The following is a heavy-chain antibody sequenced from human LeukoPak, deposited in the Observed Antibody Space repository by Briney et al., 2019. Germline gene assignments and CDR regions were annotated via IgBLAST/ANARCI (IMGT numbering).Heavy chain of an antibody. CDR2: ITAGNGNT. CDR3: ARGEGYDILTGYYKTDWFDP. CDR1: GYTFTSYA. J-gene: IGHJ5*02. D-gene: IGHD3-9*01. Sequence: GASVKVSSKASGYTFTSYAMHWVRQAPGQRLEWMGWITAGNGNTKYSQKFQCRVTITRDTSASTAYMELSSLRSEDTAVYYCARGEGYDILTGYYKTDWFDPWGQGTLVTVSS. V-gene: IGHV1-3*01.